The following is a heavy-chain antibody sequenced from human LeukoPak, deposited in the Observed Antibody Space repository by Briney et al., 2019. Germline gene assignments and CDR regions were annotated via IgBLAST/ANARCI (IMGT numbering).Heavy chain of an antibody. V-gene: IGHV1-69*04. CDR3: ARRDEIAVAGPFDY. Sequence: GASVKVSCKASGGTFSSYAISWVRHAPGQGLEWMGRIIPILGIENYAQKFQGRVTITADKYTSTAFMELSSLRSEDTAVYYCARRDEIAVAGPFDYWGQGTLVTVSS. CDR2: IIPILGIE. D-gene: IGHD6-19*01. CDR1: GGTFSSYA. J-gene: IGHJ4*02.